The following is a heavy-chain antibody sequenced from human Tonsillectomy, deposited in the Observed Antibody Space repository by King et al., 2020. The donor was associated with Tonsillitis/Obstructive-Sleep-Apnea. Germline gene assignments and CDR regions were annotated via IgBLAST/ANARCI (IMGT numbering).Heavy chain of an antibody. Sequence: EVQLVESGGGLVQPGGSLRLSCAASGFTFSSYWMSWVRQAPGKGLEWVANIKQDGSEKYYVDSVKGRFTISRDNAKNSLYLQMNSLRAEDTAVYYCARDGGMVRGVTIDYWGQGTLVTVSS. J-gene: IGHJ4*02. CDR1: GFTFSSYW. V-gene: IGHV3-7*01. CDR2: IKQDGSEK. D-gene: IGHD3-10*01. CDR3: ARDGGMVRGVTIDY.